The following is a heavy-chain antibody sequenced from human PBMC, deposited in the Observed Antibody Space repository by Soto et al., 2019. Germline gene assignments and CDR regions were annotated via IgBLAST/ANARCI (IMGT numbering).Heavy chain of an antibody. CDR1: GFSLTTSAVA. CDR2: IYGSDAK. J-gene: IGHJ4*02. D-gene: IGHD1-1*01. CDR3: ARRYDPYYFDY. V-gene: IGHV2-5*01. Sequence: QITLKESGPTLVKPTQTLTLTCTFSGFSLTTSAVAVGWIRQPPGKALEWLAIIYGSDAKFYSPSLKSRLTITKDTSTKQVVLTMTNMDPVDTATYYCARRYDPYYFDYWGQGTLVTVSS.